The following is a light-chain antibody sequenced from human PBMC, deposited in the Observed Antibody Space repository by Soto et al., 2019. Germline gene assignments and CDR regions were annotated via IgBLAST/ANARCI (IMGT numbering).Light chain of an antibody. CDR3: SSFTSRFTFNYI. J-gene: IGLJ1*01. Sequence: QSALTQPASVSGSPGQSITISCTGTSSDVGGYNYVSWHQQHPGKAPKIIIYEVTNRPSGVSNRFSGSKSGNTASLTISGLQAEDDADYYCSSFTSRFTFNYIFGTGTKVTVL. CDR2: EVT. CDR1: SSDVGGYNY. V-gene: IGLV2-14*01.